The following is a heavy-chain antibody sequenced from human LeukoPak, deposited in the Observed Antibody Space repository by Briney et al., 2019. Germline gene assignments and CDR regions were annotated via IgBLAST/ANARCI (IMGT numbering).Heavy chain of an antibody. D-gene: IGHD5-24*01. Sequence: SETLSLTCTVSGGSISSYYWNWIRQPPGKGLEWIGDIYYSGSTNYNPSLKSRVTISVDTSKNQFSLKLSSVTAADTAVYYCARGAMATISPFDYWGQGTLVTVSS. V-gene: IGHV4-59*01. J-gene: IGHJ4*02. CDR2: IYYSGST. CDR3: ARGAMATISPFDY. CDR1: GGSISSYY.